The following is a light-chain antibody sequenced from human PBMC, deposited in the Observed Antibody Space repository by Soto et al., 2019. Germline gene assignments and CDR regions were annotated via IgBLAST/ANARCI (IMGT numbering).Light chain of an antibody. CDR2: DAS. V-gene: IGKV3-15*01. J-gene: IGKJ1*01. CDR3: QQYNNWGT. CDR1: QSVSSN. Sequence: EVVMTQSPATLSVSPGVRATLSCRASQSVSSNLAWYQQKPGQAPRLLIYDASTRATGIPPRFSGSGSGTEFTLTISSLQSEDFAGYYCQQYNNWGTFGQGTKVEIK.